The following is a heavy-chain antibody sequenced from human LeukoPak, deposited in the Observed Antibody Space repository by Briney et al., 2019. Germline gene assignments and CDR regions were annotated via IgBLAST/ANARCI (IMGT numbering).Heavy chain of an antibody. V-gene: IGHV4-59*08. D-gene: IGHD2-2*01. J-gene: IGHJ6*02. Sequence: SETLSLTCAVYGGSFSGYYWSWIRQPPGKGLEWIGYIYYSGSTNYNPSLKSRVTISVDTSKNQFSLKLSSVTAADTAVYYCARQGTLDCSCTSCYLGYYYYGMDVWGQGTTVTVSS. CDR1: GGSFSGYY. CDR3: ARQGTLDCSCTSCYLGYYYYGMDV. CDR2: IYYSGST.